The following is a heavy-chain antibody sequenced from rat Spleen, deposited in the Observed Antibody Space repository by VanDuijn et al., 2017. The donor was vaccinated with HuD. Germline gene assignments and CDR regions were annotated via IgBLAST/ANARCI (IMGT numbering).Heavy chain of an antibody. J-gene: IGHJ2*01. CDR1: GFTFSDYY. CDR2: ISNTGGST. Sequence: EVQLVESDGGLVQPGRSLKLSCAASGFTFSDYYMAWVRQAPTKGLEWVASISNTGGSTYYPDSVKGRFTISRDNAKSSLYLQMNSLKSEDTATYYCARHLVYGGSLFYFDYWGQGVMVTVSS. V-gene: IGHV5-25*01. D-gene: IGHD1-11*01. CDR3: ARHLVYGGSLFYFDY.